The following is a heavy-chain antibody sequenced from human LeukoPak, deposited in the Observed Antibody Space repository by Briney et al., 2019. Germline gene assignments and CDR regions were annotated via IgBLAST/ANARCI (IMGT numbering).Heavy chain of an antibody. CDR2: ISGSGGST. J-gene: IGHJ3*02. CDR3: AKASSGQVPAPKTNAFDI. Sequence: GGSLRLSCAASGFTFSSYSMNWVCQAPGKGLEWVSAISGSGGSTYYADSVKGRFTISRDNSKNTLYLQMNSLRAEDTAVYYCAKASSGQVPAPKTNAFDIWGQGTMVTVSS. CDR1: GFTFSSYS. D-gene: IGHD2-2*01. V-gene: IGHV3-23*01.